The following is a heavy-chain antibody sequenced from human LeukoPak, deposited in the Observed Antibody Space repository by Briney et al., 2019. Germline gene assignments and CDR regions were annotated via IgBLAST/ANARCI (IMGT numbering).Heavy chain of an antibody. CDR1: GYTFSSYG. V-gene: IGHV1-18*01. Sequence: ASVKVSCKASGYTFSSYGISWVRQAPGQGLEWMGWISADSGNTKYAQKFQGRVIMSTDTSTSTAYMEVRSLRSDDTAVYYCAKDDAWGRFQHWGQGTLVTVSS. J-gene: IGHJ1*01. CDR3: AKDDAWGRFQH. CDR2: ISADSGNT. D-gene: IGHD3-16*01.